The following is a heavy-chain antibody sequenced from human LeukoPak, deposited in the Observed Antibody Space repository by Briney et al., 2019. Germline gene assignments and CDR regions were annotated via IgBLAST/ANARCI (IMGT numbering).Heavy chain of an antibody. J-gene: IGHJ4*02. CDR2: IYSGST. CDR1: GFTVSSNS. CDR3: ARRRDSGSLQRFDY. D-gene: IGHD1-26*01. V-gene: IGHV3-53*01. Sequence: GGSLRLSCTVSGFTVSSNSMSWVRQAPGKGLEWVSFIYSGSTHYSDSVKGRFTISRDNSKNTLYLQMNSLRAEDTAVYYCARRRDSGSLQRFDYWGQGTLVTVSS.